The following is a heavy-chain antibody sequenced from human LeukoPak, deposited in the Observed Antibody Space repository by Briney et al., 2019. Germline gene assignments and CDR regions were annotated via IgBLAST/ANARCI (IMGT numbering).Heavy chain of an antibody. D-gene: IGHD4-17*01. CDR2: IYRSGSS. CDR1: NYSISTNYY. V-gene: IGHV4-38-2*02. Sequence: SETLSLTCTVSNYSISTNYYWGWIRQPPGKGLEWIGSIYRSGSSYYNPSLKSRVTISVDTSKNQFSLKLTSVTAADTAVYYCARRIDYGDYDWFDPWGQGTLVTVSS. CDR3: ARRIDYGDYDWFDP. J-gene: IGHJ5*02.